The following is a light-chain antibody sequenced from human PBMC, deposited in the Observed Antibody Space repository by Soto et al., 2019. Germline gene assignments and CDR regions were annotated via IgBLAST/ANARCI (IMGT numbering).Light chain of an antibody. Sequence: EIVMTQSPATLSLSPGERATLSCRASQSVSSNLAWYQQKPGQAPRLLIYGASTRATGIPARFSGSGSGTEFTLTISSLQYEDFAVYYCQQYNNWPRTFGQGTKVEIK. CDR1: QSVSSN. CDR2: GAS. CDR3: QQYNNWPRT. V-gene: IGKV3-15*01. J-gene: IGKJ1*01.